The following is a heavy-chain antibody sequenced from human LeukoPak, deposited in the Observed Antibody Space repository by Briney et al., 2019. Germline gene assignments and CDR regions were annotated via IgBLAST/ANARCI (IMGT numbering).Heavy chain of an antibody. V-gene: IGHV3-23*01. J-gene: IGHJ4*02. CDR3: ATGQLVHLVPLDY. D-gene: IGHD6-6*01. Sequence: PGGSLRLSCAASGFTFSSYAMSWVRQAPGKGLEWVSAISGSGGSTYYADSVKGRFTISRDNSKNTLYLQMNSLRAEDTAVYYCATGQLVHLVPLDYWGQGTLVTVSS. CDR1: GFTFSSYA. CDR2: ISGSGGST.